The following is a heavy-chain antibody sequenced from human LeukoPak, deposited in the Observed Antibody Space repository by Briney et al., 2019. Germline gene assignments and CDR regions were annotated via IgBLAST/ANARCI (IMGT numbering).Heavy chain of an antibody. CDR3: ARAPWGDYYGMDV. J-gene: IGHJ6*02. V-gene: IGHV6-1*01. CDR2: TYYRSKWFS. CDR1: GDSVSNNSAA. D-gene: IGHD3-10*01. Sequence: SQTLSLTCAISGDSVSNNSAAWNWIRQSPSRGLEWLGRTYYRSKWFSDYALSVKSRITINPDASRNQFSLHLNSVIPEDTAVYYCARAPWGDYYGMDVWGQETTVTVSS.